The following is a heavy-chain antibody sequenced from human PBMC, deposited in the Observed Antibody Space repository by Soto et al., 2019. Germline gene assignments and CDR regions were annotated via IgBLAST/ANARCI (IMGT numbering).Heavy chain of an antibody. J-gene: IGHJ6*02. Sequence: EVQLVESGGGLVQPGGSLRLSCAASGFTFSSYWMHWVRQAPGKGLVWVSRINSDGSSTSYADSVKGRFTISRDNAKNTQYLQMNSLRAEDTAVYYCARVGLRYFDCLSYYYGMDVWGQGTTVTVSS. D-gene: IGHD3-9*01. CDR2: INSDGSST. CDR1: GFTFSSYW. V-gene: IGHV3-74*01. CDR3: ARVGLRYFDCLSYYYGMDV.